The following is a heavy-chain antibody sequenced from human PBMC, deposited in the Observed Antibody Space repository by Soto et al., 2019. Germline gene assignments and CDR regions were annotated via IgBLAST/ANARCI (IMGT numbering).Heavy chain of an antibody. D-gene: IGHD3-10*01. J-gene: IGHJ6*02. Sequence: GASVKVSCKASGFTFTSSAVQWVRQARGQRREWIGWIVVGSGNTNYAQKFQGRVTITADESTSTAYMELSSLRSEDTAVYYCATTGGSYYTQHLYGMDVWGQGTTVTVSS. CDR3: ATTGGSYYTQHLYGMDV. V-gene: IGHV1-58*01. CDR1: GFTFTSSA. CDR2: IVVGSGNT.